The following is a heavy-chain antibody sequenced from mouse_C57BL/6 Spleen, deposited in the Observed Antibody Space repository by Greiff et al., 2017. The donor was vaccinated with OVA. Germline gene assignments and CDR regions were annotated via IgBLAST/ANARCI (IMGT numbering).Heavy chain of an antibody. CDR2: IDPSDSET. D-gene: IGHD1-1*01. V-gene: IGHV1-52*01. J-gene: IGHJ4*01. Sequence: QVHVKQPGAELVRPGSSVKLSCKASGYTFTSYWMHWVKQRPIQGLEWIGNIDPSDSETHYNQKFKDKATLTVDKSSSTAYLQLSSLTSEDSAVYYCARGGVVARAMDYWGQGTSVTVSS. CDR1: GYTFTSYW. CDR3: ARGGVVARAMDY.